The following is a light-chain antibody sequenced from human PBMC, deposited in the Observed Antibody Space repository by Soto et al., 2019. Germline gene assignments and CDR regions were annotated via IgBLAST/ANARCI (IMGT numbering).Light chain of an antibody. CDR3: TLYTSRSTYV. CDR2: EVS. J-gene: IGLJ1*01. V-gene: IGLV2-18*01. CDR1: RSDVGSYNR. Sequence: QSALTQPASVSGSPGQSITISCTGTRSDVGSYNRLSWYQQPPGTAPKLMIYEVSNRPSGVPDRFSGSKSGNTASLTISGLQAEDEADYYCTLYTSRSTYVFGTGTKVTVL.